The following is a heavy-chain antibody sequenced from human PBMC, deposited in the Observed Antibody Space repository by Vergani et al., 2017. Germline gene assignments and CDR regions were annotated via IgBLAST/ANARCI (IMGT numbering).Heavy chain of an antibody. D-gene: IGHD3-3*01. V-gene: IGHV3-20*04. Sequence: EVQLVESGGGLVQPGRSLRLSCAASGFTFDDYGMSWVRHAPGKGLEWVSGINWNGGSTGYADSVKGRFTISRDNAKNSLYLQMNSLRAEDTALYYCARSIFGVAGGYWGQGTLVTVSS. CDR1: GFTFDDYG. J-gene: IGHJ4*02. CDR2: INWNGGST. CDR3: ARSIFGVAGGY.